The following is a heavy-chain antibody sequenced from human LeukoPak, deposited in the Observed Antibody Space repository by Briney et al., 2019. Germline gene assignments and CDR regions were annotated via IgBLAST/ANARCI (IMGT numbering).Heavy chain of an antibody. V-gene: IGHV3-64*01. Sequence: PGGSLRLSCAASGFTFDDYAMHWVRQAPGKGLEYVSAISSNGGSTYYANSVKGRFTISRDNSKNTLYLQMGSLRAEDMAVYYCARAPGTYYDYWGQGTLVTVSS. D-gene: IGHD3-10*01. CDR2: ISSNGGST. J-gene: IGHJ4*02. CDR3: ARAPGTYYDY. CDR1: GFTFDDYA.